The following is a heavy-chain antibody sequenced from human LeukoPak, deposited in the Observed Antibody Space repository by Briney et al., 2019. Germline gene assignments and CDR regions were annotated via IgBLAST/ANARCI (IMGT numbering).Heavy chain of an antibody. CDR3: ARDGAPGYCSGGSCYSFDY. CDR1: GYTFTSYA. Sequence: ASVKVSCKASGYTFTSYAMHWARQAPGQRLEWMGWINAGNGNTKYSQKFQGRVTITRDTSASTAYMELSSLRSEDTAVYYCARDGAPGYCSGGSCYSFDYWGQGTLVTVSS. V-gene: IGHV1-3*01. D-gene: IGHD2-15*01. J-gene: IGHJ4*02. CDR2: INAGNGNT.